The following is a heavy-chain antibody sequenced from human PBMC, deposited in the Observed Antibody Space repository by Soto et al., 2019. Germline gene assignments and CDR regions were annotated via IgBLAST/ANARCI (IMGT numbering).Heavy chain of an antibody. D-gene: IGHD3-16*01. J-gene: IGHJ3*02. CDR2: MNPNSGNT. CDR1: GYTFTSYD. Sequence: ASVKVSCKASGYTFTSYDINWVRQATGQGLEWMGWMNPNSGNTGYAQKFQGRVTMTRNTSISTAYMELSSLRSEDTAVYYCARGHKNLRTYYDYIWGSYGEAFDIWGQGTMVTVSS. V-gene: IGHV1-8*01. CDR3: ARGHKNLRTYYDYIWGSYGEAFDI.